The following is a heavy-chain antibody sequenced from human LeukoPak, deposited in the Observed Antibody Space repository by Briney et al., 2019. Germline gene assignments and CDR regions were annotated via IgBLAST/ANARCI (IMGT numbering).Heavy chain of an antibody. Sequence: PSETLSLTCTVSGGSISSDDYYWSWIRQPPGKGLEWIGYISYSGNAYHNPSLKSRVTISVDTSKNQFSLKLSSVTVADSAVYYCARDRKYGSETLRRLDYWGQGTLVTVSS. D-gene: IGHD3-10*01. CDR2: ISYSGNA. CDR1: GGSISSDDYY. CDR3: ARDRKYGSETLRRLDY. J-gene: IGHJ4*02. V-gene: IGHV4-30-4*01.